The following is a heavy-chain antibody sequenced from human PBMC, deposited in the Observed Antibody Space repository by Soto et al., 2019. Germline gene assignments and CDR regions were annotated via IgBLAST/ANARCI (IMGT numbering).Heavy chain of an antibody. J-gene: IGHJ4*02. CDR1: GFTFSSYG. V-gene: IGHV3-33*01. CDR2: IWDDGSKK. Sequence: QVQLVESGGGVVQPGRSLRLSCAASGFTFSSYGMHWVRQAPGKGLEWVAVIWDDGSKKYYADFVKGRFTISRDNSKNTLYLQMTSLRADDTAVYYCASRSPALDYWGQGTLVTVSS. D-gene: IGHD2-2*01. CDR3: ASRSPALDY.